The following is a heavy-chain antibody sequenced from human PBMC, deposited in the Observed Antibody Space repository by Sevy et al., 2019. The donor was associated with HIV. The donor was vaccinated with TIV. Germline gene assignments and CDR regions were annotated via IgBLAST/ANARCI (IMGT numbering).Heavy chain of an antibody. CDR3: ARVVGYSYGYNWFDP. J-gene: IGHJ5*02. D-gene: IGHD5-18*01. CDR2: IYYSGST. CDR1: GGSISSYY. V-gene: IGHV4-59*01. Sequence: LETLSLTCTVSGGSISSYYWSWIRQPPGKGLEWIGYIYYSGSTNYNPSLKSRVTISVDTSKNQFSLKLSSVTAADTAVYYCARVVGYSYGYNWFDPWGQGTLVTVSS.